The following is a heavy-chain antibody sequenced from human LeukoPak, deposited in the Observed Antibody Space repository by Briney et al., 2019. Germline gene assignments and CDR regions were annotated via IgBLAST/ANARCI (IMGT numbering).Heavy chain of an antibody. Sequence: PSETLSLTCTVSGDSISSSSYYWGWICQPPGKGLEWIGCIYYSGSTYYNPSLKSRVTISVDSSKNHFSLRLSSVTAADTAVYYCARGFRNCSSTTCYGGYYFDYWGQGTLVTVSS. D-gene: IGHD2-2*01. CDR2: IYYSGST. CDR1: GDSISSSSYY. J-gene: IGHJ4*02. CDR3: ARGFRNCSSTTCYGGYYFDY. V-gene: IGHV4-39*02.